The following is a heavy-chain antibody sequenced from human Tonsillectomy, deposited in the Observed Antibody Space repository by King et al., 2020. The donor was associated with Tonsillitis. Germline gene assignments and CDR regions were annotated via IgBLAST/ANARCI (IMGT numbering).Heavy chain of an antibody. CDR1: GFTFSSYA. Sequence: DVQLVESGGGLVQPGGSLRLSCAASGFTFSSYAMSWVRQAPGKGLEWVSAISGSGGSTYYADSVKGRFTISRDNSKNTLYLQMNSLRAADTALYYCAKDRGDSSGYHSDYWGQGTLVTVSS. CDR2: ISGSGGST. D-gene: IGHD3-22*01. J-gene: IGHJ4*02. V-gene: IGHV3-23*04. CDR3: AKDRGDSSGYHSDY.